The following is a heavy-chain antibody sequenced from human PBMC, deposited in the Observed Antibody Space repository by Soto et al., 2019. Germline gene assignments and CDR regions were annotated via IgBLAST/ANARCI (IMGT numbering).Heavy chain of an antibody. CDR3: AKGARSSSFDS. CDR1: EFTFSSDS. CDR2: ISGSGGSI. J-gene: IGHJ4*02. D-gene: IGHD6-6*01. Sequence: EEQLLESGGGLVQPGGSLRLSCAASEFTFSSDSMSWVRQAPGERLEWLSSISGSGGSIYYADSVKGRFTISRDNSKNTLYLQMNSLRAEDTALYYCAKGARSSSFDSWGQGTLVTVSS. V-gene: IGHV3-23*01.